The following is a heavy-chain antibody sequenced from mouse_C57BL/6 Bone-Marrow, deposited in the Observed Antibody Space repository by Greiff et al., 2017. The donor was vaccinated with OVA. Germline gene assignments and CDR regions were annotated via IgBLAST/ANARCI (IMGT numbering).Heavy chain of an antibody. CDR3: ARPGGGYYLFAY. D-gene: IGHD2-3*01. CDR2: ISNGGGST. J-gene: IGHJ3*01. Sequence: EVNVVESGGGLVQPGGSLKLSCAASGFTFSDYYMYWVRQTPEKRLEWVAYISNGGGSTYYPDTVKGRFTISRDNAKNTLYLQMSRLKSEDTAMYYCARPGGGYYLFAYWGQGTLVTVSA. V-gene: IGHV5-12*01. CDR1: GFTFSDYY.